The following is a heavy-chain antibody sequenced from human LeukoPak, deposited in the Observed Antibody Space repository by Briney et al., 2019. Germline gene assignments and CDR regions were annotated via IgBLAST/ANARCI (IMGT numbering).Heavy chain of an antibody. CDR2: INWNGGST. D-gene: IGHD3-22*01. CDR1: GFTFDDYG. Sequence: GGSLRLSCAASGFTFDDYGMSWVRQVPGKGLEWVSGINWNGGSTGNADSVKGRFTISRDNAKNSLYLQMNSLRAEDTAVYYCARDPTGGNYYDSSGYYLEYYFDYWGQGTLVTVSS. CDR3: ARDPTGGNYYDSSGYYLEYYFDY. J-gene: IGHJ4*02. V-gene: IGHV3-20*04.